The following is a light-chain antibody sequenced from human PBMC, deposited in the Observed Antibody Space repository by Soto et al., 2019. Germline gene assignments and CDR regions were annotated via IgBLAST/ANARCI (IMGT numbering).Light chain of an antibody. J-gene: IGKJ4*01. V-gene: IGKV1-5*01. CDR2: DAY. CDR3: QQYESYSPLT. Sequence: DIQITQSPSSLSSSLLHKFTITLLSSQSISIYLNWYQQKPGKAPKLLIYDAYSLESGVPSRFSGRRSGTEFTLTIAGLQPEDFATYYCQQYESYSPLTFGGGTKVDIK. CDR1: QSISIY.